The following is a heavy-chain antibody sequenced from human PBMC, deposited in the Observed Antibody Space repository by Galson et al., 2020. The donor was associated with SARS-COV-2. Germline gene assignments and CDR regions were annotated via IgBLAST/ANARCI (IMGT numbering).Heavy chain of an antibody. D-gene: IGHD3-22*01. CDR2: ISGSGGST. CDR3: AKRATINYYDSSGYYDASGSGAFDI. V-gene: IGHV3-23*01. Sequence: GGSLRLSCAASGFTFSSYAMSWVRQAPGKGLEWVSAISGSGGSTYYADSVKGRFTISRDNSKNTLYLQMNSLRAEDTAVYYCAKRATINYYDSSGYYDASGSGAFDIWGQGTMVTVSS. J-gene: IGHJ3*02. CDR1: GFTFSSYA.